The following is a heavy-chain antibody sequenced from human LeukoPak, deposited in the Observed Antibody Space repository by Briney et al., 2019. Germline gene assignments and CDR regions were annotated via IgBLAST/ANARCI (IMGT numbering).Heavy chain of an antibody. Sequence: SETLSLTCTVSGGSISSYYWSWIRQPAGKGLEWIGRIFTTGGPNYNPSLKSRVTMSLDTSKNQFSLKLSSVTAADTAVYYCVRDGPSWGLLWGQGTLVTVSS. J-gene: IGHJ4*02. D-gene: IGHD7-27*01. CDR2: IFTTGGP. CDR1: GGSISSYY. CDR3: VRDGPSWGLL. V-gene: IGHV4-4*07.